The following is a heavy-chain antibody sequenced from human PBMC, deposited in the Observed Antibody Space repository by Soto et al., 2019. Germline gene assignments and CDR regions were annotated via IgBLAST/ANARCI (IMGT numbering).Heavy chain of an antibody. Sequence: GGSLRLSCAASGFTVSSNYMSWVRQAPGKGLEWVSVIYSGGSTYYADSVKGRFTISRDNSKNTLYLQMNSLRAEDTAVYYCARVVGATMPYFDYWGQGTLVTVSS. CDR1: GFTVSSNY. J-gene: IGHJ4*02. CDR2: IYSGGST. D-gene: IGHD1-26*01. V-gene: IGHV3-53*01. CDR3: ARVVGATMPYFDY.